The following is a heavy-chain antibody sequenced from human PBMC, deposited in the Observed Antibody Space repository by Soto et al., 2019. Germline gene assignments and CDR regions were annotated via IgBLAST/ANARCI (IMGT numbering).Heavy chain of an antibody. CDR3: AREVGDCSGGSCYSAYYYYGMDV. J-gene: IGHJ6*02. V-gene: IGHV1-8*01. CDR2: MNPNSGNT. CDR1: GYTFTSYD. D-gene: IGHD2-15*01. Sequence: QVQLVQSGAEVKKPGASVKVSCKASGYTFTSYDINWVRQATGQGLEWMGWMNPNSGNTGYAQKFQGRVTMTRNTSISTAYMELSSGRSEDTDVYYCAREVGDCSGGSCYSAYYYYGMDVWGQGTTVTVSS.